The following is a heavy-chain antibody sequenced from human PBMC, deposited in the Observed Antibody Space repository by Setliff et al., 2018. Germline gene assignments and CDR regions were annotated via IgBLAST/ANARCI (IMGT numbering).Heavy chain of an antibody. D-gene: IGHD6-19*01. CDR3: VRSSAPQVVLAADFDF. Sequence: GASVKVSCKTSGFRFTNFGFSWVRQAPGQGLEWLGSISPYSGNTNYPQWLQDRVTTTIDTSATTVYMELKSLRSDDTAVYYCVRSSAPQVVLAADFDFWGQGTPVTVSS. J-gene: IGHJ4*02. V-gene: IGHV1-18*01. CDR2: ISPYSGNT. CDR1: GFRFTNFG.